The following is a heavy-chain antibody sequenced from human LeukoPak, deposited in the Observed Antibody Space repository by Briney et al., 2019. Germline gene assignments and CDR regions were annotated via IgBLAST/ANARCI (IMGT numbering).Heavy chain of an antibody. CDR1: GFTFSTYW. V-gene: IGHV3-23*01. CDR3: AKDSLYSSSWYTYYFDY. Sequence: PGGSLRLSCAASGFTFSTYWMSWVRQAPGKGLEWVSAISGSGGSTYYADSVKGRFTISRDNSKNTLYLQMNSLRAEDTAVYYCAKDSLYSSSWYTYYFDYWGQGTLVTVSS. CDR2: ISGSGGST. D-gene: IGHD6-13*01. J-gene: IGHJ4*02.